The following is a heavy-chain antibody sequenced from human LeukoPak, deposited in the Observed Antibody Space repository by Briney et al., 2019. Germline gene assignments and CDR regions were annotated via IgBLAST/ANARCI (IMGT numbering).Heavy chain of an antibody. Sequence: ASVKVSCKASGYTFTSYGISWVRQAPGQGLEWMGWISAYNGNTNYAQKLQGRVTMTTDTSTSTAYVELRSLRSDDTAVYYCARVRYPLQKPYYYYYMDVWGKGTTVTVSS. V-gene: IGHV1-18*01. CDR1: GYTFTSYG. D-gene: IGHD4-11*01. J-gene: IGHJ6*03. CDR3: ARVRYPLQKPYYYYYMDV. CDR2: ISAYNGNT.